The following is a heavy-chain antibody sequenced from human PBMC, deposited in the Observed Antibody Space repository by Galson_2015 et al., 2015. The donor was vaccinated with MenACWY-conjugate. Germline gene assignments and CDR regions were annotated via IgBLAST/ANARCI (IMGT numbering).Heavy chain of an antibody. J-gene: IGHJ3*02. CDR2: ISSNGGST. CDR3: VKSGYYGSGSYPEGDAFDI. D-gene: IGHD3-10*01. Sequence: GLEYVSAISSNGGSTYYADSVKGRFTISRDNSKNTLYLQMSSLRAEDTAVYYCVKSGYYGSGSYPEGDAFDIWGQGTMVTVSS. V-gene: IGHV3-64D*06.